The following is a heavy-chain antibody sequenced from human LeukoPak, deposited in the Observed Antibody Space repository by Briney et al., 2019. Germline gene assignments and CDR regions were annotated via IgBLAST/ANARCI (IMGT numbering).Heavy chain of an antibody. CDR2: ISSNEYDT. V-gene: IGHV3-64D*06. Sequence: GGSLRLSCSASGFTFSAYFMHWVRQAPGKGLEYVSSISSNEYDTYYADSVKGRFTISRDNSKNTLFLQMSSLRAEDTAVYYCVKDLNGTWSFDYWGQGSLVTVSS. D-gene: IGHD2-8*01. J-gene: IGHJ4*02. CDR3: VKDLNGTWSFDY. CDR1: GFTFSAYF.